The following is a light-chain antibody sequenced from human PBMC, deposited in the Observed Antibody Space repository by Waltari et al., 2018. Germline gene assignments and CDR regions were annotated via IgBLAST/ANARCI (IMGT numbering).Light chain of an antibody. CDR2: GVT. J-gene: IGLJ3*02. CDR1: SNDVGGYDY. V-gene: IGLV2-14*01. CDR3: SSYTRSDTLV. Sequence: QSALTQPASVSGSPGQSITISCTGTSNDVGGYDYVSWFQQHPDKAPKLMFYGVTKRHAGGCNRFFGSKSGNTASLTISGLQAEDEADYYCSSYTRSDTLVFGGGTRLTVL.